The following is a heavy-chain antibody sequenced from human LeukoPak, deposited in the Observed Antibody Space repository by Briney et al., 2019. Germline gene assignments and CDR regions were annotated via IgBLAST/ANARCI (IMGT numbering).Heavy chain of an antibody. V-gene: IGHV4-39*01. CDR2: IYYSGST. D-gene: IGHD6-13*01. CDR3: ASTFDGSSWYGHQFDY. CDR1: GGSISSSSYY. J-gene: IGHJ4*02. Sequence: SETLSLTCTVSGGSISSSSYYWGWIRQPPGKGLEWIGSIYYSGSTYYNPSLKSRVTISVDTSKNQFSLKLSSVTAADTAVYYCASTFDGSSWYGHQFDYWGQGTLVTVSS.